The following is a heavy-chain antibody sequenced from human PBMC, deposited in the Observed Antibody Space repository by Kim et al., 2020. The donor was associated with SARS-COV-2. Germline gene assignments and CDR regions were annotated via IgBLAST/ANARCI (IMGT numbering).Heavy chain of an antibody. V-gene: IGHV3-9*01. J-gene: IGHJ6*02. Sequence: KGRFTITRDNAKTSLYLQMNSLRAEDTALYYCAKVQGSGSYYPYYYGMDVWGQGTTVTVSS. CDR3: AKVQGSGSYYPYYYGMDV. D-gene: IGHD3-10*01.